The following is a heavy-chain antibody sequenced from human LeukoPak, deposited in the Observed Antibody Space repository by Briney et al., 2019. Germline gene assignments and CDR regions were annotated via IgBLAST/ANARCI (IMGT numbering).Heavy chain of an antibody. V-gene: IGHV3-21*01. J-gene: IGHJ5*02. D-gene: IGHD3-16*02. CDR3: ARGPARLRLGELSLDPSP. CDR2: ISSSSSYI. Sequence: GGSLRLSCTASGFTFSSYSMNWVRQAPGKGLEWVSSISSSSSYIYYADSVKGRFTISRDNAKNSLYLRMNSLRAEDTAVYSWARGPARLRLGELSLDPSPWGEGTLVRVSS. CDR1: GFTFSSYS.